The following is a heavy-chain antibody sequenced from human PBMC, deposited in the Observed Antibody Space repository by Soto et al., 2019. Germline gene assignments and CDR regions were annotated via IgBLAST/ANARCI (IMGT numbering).Heavy chain of an antibody. CDR2: ISYDGSNK. D-gene: IGHD6-25*01. CDR3: ASRLLGHAFDI. V-gene: IGHV3-30-3*01. CDR1: GFTFSSYA. J-gene: IGHJ3*02. Sequence: ESGGGVVQPGRSLRLSCAASGFTFSSYAMHWVRQAPGKGLEWVAVISYDGSNKYYADSVKGRFTISRDNSKNTLYLQMNSLRAEDTAVYYCASRLLGHAFDIWGQGTMVAVSS.